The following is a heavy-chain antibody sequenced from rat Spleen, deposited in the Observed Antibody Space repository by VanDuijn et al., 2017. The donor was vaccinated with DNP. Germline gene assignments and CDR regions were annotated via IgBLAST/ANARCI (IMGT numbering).Heavy chain of an antibody. J-gene: IGHJ2*01. CDR2: ISHNGGDR. V-gene: IGHV5-20*01. CDR3: TKDAFDS. Sequence: EVQLVESGGGLVQPGRSLKLSCAASGFSFSDYYMAWVRQAPTKGLEWVASISHNGGDRYYRDSVKGRFTISRDYAKSSLYLQMDSLRSEDTATYYCTKDAFDSWGQGLMVTVSS. CDR1: GFSFSDYY.